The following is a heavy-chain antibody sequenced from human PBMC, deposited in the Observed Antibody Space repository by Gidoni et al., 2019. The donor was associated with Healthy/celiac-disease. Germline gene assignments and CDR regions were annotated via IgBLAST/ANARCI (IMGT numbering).Heavy chain of an antibody. CDR3: ARPSGSGWYYFDY. D-gene: IGHD6-19*01. Sequence: KGSGYSFTSYWLGWVRQMPGKGLEWMGIIYPGDSDTRYRPSFQGQVTISADKFISTAYLQWRSLKASDTAMYYCARPSGSGWYYFDYWGQGTLVTVSS. CDR2: IYPGDSDT. CDR1: GYSFTSYW. J-gene: IGHJ4*02. V-gene: IGHV5-51*01.